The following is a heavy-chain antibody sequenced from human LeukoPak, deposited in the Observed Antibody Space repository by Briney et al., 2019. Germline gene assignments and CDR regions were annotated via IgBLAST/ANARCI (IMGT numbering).Heavy chain of an antibody. CDR3: ARGNSVWRHFFDY. CDR2: INQDGSDK. J-gene: IGHJ4*02. Sequence: GGSLRLSCAASGFIFSSYRVTWVRQAPGKGLEWVANINQDGSDKHYVDSVKGRFTISRDNAENSLYLQMNSLRAEDTAVYYCARGNSVWRHFFDYWGRGTLVTVSS. D-gene: IGHD6-19*01. CDR1: GFIFSSYR. V-gene: IGHV3-7*03.